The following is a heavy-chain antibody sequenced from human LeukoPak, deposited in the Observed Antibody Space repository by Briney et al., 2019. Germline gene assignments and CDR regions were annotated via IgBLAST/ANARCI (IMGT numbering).Heavy chain of an antibody. Sequence: SETLSLTCTVCGGAIISDNFYWGCVRQPPGKGLEWVGSINYSGTTYYNPSLRSRVSISVDTSRTQFFLRLNSVSAADTAVYYCGRLFDSWGQGILVTVSS. V-gene: IGHV4-39*01. CDR3: GRLFDS. J-gene: IGHJ4*02. CDR1: GGAIISDNFY. CDR2: INYSGTT.